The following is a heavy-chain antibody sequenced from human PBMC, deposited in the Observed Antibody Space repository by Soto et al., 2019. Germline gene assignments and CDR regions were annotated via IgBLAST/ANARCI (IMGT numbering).Heavy chain of an antibody. V-gene: IGHV3-7*01. CDR3: ARVSKGSYYDFWSGYSPLDY. Sequence: GGSLRLSCAASGFTFSSYWMSWVRQAPGKGLEWVANIKQDGSEKYYVDSVKGRFTISRDNAKNSLYLQMNSLRAEDTAVYYCARVSKGSYYDFWSGYSPLDYWGQGTLVTVS. D-gene: IGHD3-3*01. CDR1: GFTFSSYW. CDR2: IKQDGSEK. J-gene: IGHJ4*02.